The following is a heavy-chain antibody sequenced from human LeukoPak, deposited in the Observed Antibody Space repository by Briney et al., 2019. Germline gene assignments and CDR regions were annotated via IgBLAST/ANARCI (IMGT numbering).Heavy chain of an antibody. D-gene: IGHD5-12*01. Sequence: SETLSLTCTVSGGSISSYYWSWIRQPPGKGLEWIGYIYYSGSTNYNPPLKSRVTISVDTSKNQFSLKLSSVTAADTAVYYCARAARGWLQLWYFDYWGQGTLVTVSS. CDR2: IYYSGST. V-gene: IGHV4-59*01. CDR1: GGSISSYY. J-gene: IGHJ4*02. CDR3: ARAARGWLQLWYFDY.